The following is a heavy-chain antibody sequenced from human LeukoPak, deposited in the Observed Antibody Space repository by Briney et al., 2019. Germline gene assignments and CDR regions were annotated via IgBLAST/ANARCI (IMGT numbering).Heavy chain of an antibody. CDR3: ARTTYYYDSGSYRPLNWFDP. CDR1: GGSISSVSNY. CDR2: IYTSGST. D-gene: IGHD3-10*01. Sequence: SETLSLTCTVSGGSISSVSNYWSWIRQPAGKGLEWIVHIYTSGSTNYNPSLKSRVTLSVDTSKNQFSLKLSSVTAADTAVYYCARTTYYYDSGSYRPLNWFDPWGQGTLVTVSS. J-gene: IGHJ5*02. V-gene: IGHV4-61*09.